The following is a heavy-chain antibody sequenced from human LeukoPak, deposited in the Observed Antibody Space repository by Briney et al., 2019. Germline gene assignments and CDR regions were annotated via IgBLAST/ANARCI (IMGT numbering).Heavy chain of an antibody. CDR2: IGTAGDT. V-gene: IGHV3-13*01. D-gene: IGHD3-22*01. CDR1: GFTFSSYD. Sequence: GGSLRLSCAASGFTFSSYDMHWVRQATGKGLGWVSAIGTAGDTYYPGSVKGRFTISRENAKNSLYLQMNSLRAGDTAVYYCARDSLIYDSSGYYWQNWGQGTLVTVSS. J-gene: IGHJ4*02. CDR3: ARDSLIYDSSGYYWQN.